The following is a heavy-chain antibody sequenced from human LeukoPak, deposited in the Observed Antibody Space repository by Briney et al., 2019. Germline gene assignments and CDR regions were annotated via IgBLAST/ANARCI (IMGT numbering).Heavy chain of an antibody. CDR2: IRCKTNGRTE. J-gene: IGHJ4*02. CDR3: TRAYDYVWGSYRSPLDY. CDR1: GFTFSSYS. Sequence: QPGGSLRLSFAASGFTFSSYSMNWVRQAPGRGLEWVGFIRCKTNGRTEEYAASLKVRFTISRDDSKSITYLQMSSLKAEDTAVYYCTRAYDYVWGSYRSPLDYWGQGTLVTVSS. D-gene: IGHD3-16*02. V-gene: IGHV3-49*04.